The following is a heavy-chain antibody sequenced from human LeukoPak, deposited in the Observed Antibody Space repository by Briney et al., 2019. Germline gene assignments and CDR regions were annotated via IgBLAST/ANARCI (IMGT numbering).Heavy chain of an antibody. Sequence: GGSLRLSCAASGFTLRSYDMSWVRQAPGKGLEWVAATSGSGGNTYYADSVKGRFTISRDNSKNTPYLQMNSLRAEDTAVYYCAKEYSGYDFDYWGQGTLVTVPS. D-gene: IGHD5-12*01. CDR2: TSGSGGNT. CDR1: GFTLRSYD. J-gene: IGHJ4*02. CDR3: AKEYSGYDFDY. V-gene: IGHV3-23*01.